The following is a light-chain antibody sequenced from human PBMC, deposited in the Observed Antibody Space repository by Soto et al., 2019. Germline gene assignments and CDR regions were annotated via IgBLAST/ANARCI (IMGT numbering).Light chain of an antibody. CDR2: DAS. CDR3: QQRSNWPPVIT. J-gene: IGKJ4*01. V-gene: IGKV3-11*01. Sequence: IVLTQSPATLSLSPVPTSTLSCMAIQSVTTFFAWYQQKPDQAPRLLIYDASTRATGIPARFSGSGSGTDFTLTISSLEPEDFAVYYCQQRSNWPPVITFGGGTKVDIK. CDR1: QSVTTF.